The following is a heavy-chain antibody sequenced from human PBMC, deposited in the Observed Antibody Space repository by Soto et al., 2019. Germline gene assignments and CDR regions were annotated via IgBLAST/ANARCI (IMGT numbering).Heavy chain of an antibody. CDR3: ARDQSGDYDY. V-gene: IGHV3-30-3*01. CDR2: ISYDGSNK. J-gene: IGHJ4*02. CDR1: GFTFSSYA. D-gene: IGHD4-17*01. Sequence: QVQLVESGGGVVQPGRSLRLSCAASGFTFSSYAMHWVRQAPGKGLEWVAVISYDGSNKYYADSVKGRFTISRDNSKNTLYLQMNSLRAEDTAVYYCARDQSGDYDYWGQGTLVTVSS.